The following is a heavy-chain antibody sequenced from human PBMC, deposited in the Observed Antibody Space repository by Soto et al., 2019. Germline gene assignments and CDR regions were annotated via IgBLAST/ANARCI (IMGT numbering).Heavy chain of an antibody. CDR3: AKGFSSSGGGMDV. V-gene: IGHV3-11*01. CDR2: ISKDSGRAT. J-gene: IGHJ6*02. D-gene: IGHD6-19*01. Sequence: PLRVPWGAAGGIFRDRGMSWIRKAPGKGLEWISYISKDSGRATRYADSVKGRFSISRDNAKNSLFLQMNNLTVEDTAVYYCAKGFSSSGGGMDVWGQGTTVTVSS. CDR1: GGIFRDRG.